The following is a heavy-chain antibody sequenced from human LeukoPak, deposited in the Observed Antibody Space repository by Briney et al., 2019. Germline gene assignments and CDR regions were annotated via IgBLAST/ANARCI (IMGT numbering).Heavy chain of an antibody. CDR3: ARGVGYSSSWYLVLRFDP. J-gene: IGHJ5*02. Sequence: PSETLSLTCAAYGGSFSGYYWSWIRQPPGKGLEWIGEINHSGSTNYNPSLKSRVTISVDTSKNQFSLKLSSVTAADTAVYYCARGVGYSSSWYLVLRFDPWGQGTLVTVSS. V-gene: IGHV4-34*01. CDR1: GGSFSGYY. D-gene: IGHD6-13*01. CDR2: INHSGST.